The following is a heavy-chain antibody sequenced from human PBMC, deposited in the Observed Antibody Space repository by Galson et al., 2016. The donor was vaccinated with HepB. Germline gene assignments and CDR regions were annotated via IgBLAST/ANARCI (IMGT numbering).Heavy chain of an antibody. D-gene: IGHD3-10*01. Sequence: SLRLSCAAPGFTFSTYGMSWVRQAPGKGLLWVSVISGSGGSTYYADSVKGRFTISRDNSKNTLYLQMNSLRAEDTAVYYCARVITMVRGILKQRDYYGMDVWGQGTTVTVSS. CDR2: ISGSGGST. J-gene: IGHJ6*02. CDR3: ARVITMVRGILKQRDYYGMDV. CDR1: GFTFSTYG. V-gene: IGHV3-23*01.